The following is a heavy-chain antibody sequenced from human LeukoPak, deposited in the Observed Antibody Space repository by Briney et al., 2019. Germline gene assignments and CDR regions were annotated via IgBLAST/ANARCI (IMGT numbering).Heavy chain of an antibody. V-gene: IGHV3-33*01. D-gene: IGHD4-11*01. J-gene: IGHJ4*02. CDR1: GLILSSYG. CDR3: ARDAGGAFGNYVNYFDY. CDR2: IWYDGTNI. Sequence: PGGSLRLSCAASGLILSSYGIHWVRQAPRKGLEWVAVIWYDGTNIYYGDSVKGRFSISRDNSKNTVYLQMDSLRAEDTAVYYCARDAGGAFGNYVNYFDYWGQGTLVTVSS.